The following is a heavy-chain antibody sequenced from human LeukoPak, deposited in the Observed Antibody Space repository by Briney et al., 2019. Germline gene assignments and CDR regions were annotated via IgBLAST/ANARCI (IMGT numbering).Heavy chain of an antibody. V-gene: IGHV1-2*02. Sequence: ASVKVSCKASGYTFTGYYMHWARQAPGQGLEWMGWINPNSGGTNYAQKFQGRVTMTRDTSISTAYMELSRLRYDDTAVYYCARGSPTTVIPYYYYFMDVWGKGTTVTVSS. CDR3: ARGSPTTVIPYYYYFMDV. J-gene: IGHJ6*03. CDR2: INPNSGGT. CDR1: GYTFTGYY. D-gene: IGHD4-17*01.